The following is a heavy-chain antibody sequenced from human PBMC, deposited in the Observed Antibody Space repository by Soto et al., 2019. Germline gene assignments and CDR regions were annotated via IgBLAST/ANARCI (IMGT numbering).Heavy chain of an antibody. Sequence: QVQLVHSGAEVKKPGSSGKASCKTSGGTFSSYAISWVRQAPGQGLEWMGGIIPIFGTANYAQKFQGRVTITADESTSTAYMELSSLRSEDTAVYYCARGAAADPFDYWGQGTLVTVSS. D-gene: IGHD6-13*01. CDR2: IIPIFGTA. J-gene: IGHJ4*02. CDR1: GGTFSSYA. CDR3: ARGAAADPFDY. V-gene: IGHV1-69*12.